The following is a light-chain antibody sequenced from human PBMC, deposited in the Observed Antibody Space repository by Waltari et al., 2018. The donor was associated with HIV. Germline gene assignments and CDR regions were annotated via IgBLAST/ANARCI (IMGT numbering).Light chain of an antibody. V-gene: IGKV3-15*01. J-gene: IGKJ4*01. CDR3: QQFDKWPLT. CDR1: QSVSSK. Sequence: EIVMTQSPVTLSVSPGERATLPCRASQSVSSKLAWYQQKPGQAPRLLIYGASTRATGIPTRFSGSGSGTEFTLTISSLQSEDFAVYFCQQFDKWPLTFGGGTKVEI. CDR2: GAS.